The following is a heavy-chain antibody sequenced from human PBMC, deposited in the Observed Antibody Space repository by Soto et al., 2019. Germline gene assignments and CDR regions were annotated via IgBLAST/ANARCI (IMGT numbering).Heavy chain of an antibody. Sequence: QVQLVQSGAEVKKPGASVKVSRKASGYTFTSYDINWVRQATGQGLEWMGWMNPNSGNTGYAQKFQGRVTMTRNTSISTAYMELSTLRSEDTAVYYCARGPGSWYYYYMDVWGKGTTVTVSS. D-gene: IGHD6-13*01. CDR1: GYTFTSYD. V-gene: IGHV1-8*01. CDR2: MNPNSGNT. J-gene: IGHJ6*03. CDR3: ARGPGSWYYYYMDV.